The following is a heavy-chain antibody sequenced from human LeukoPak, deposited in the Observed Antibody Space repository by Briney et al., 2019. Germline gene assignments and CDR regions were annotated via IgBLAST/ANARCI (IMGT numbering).Heavy chain of an antibody. J-gene: IGHJ4*02. V-gene: IGHV3-48*01. CDR2: ISSSSSTI. Sequence: GGSLRLSCAAFGFTFSSYSMNWVRQAPGKGLEWVSYISSSSSTIYYADSVKGRFTISRDNAKNSLYLQMNSLRAEDTAVYYCAREQDLDYWGQGTLVTVSS. CDR1: GFTFSSYS. CDR3: AREQDLDY.